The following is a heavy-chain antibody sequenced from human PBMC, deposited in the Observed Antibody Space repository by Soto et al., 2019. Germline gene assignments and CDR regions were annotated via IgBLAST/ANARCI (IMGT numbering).Heavy chain of an antibody. CDR1: GGIFSTYA. J-gene: IGHJ4*02. V-gene: IGHV1-69*01. Sequence: QVQLVQSGAEVKKPGSSVKVSCKASGGIFSTYAISWLRQAPGQGLEWMGGIIPIFGTPNYAQRFQGRVTIAADESTTTSYTELSRLKSVDTAVYYCARDRDDYGSGNYYNRIDFWGQGTLVTVSS. CDR2: IIPIFGTP. D-gene: IGHD3-10*01. CDR3: ARDRDDYGSGNYYNRIDF.